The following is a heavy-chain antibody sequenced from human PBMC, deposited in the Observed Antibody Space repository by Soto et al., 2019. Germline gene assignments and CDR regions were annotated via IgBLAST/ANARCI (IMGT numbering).Heavy chain of an antibody. V-gene: IGHV1-69*01. D-gene: IGHD5-12*01. CDR3: ARGYSGYDLSPPFDY. Sequence: QVQLVQSGAEVKKPGSSVKVSCKASGGTFSSYAISWVRQAPGQGLEWLGGIIPIFGTANYAQKFQGRVTISADESTSTANMELSSLRSEDTAVYYCARGYSGYDLSPPFDYWGQGTLVTVSS. CDR1: GGTFSSYA. J-gene: IGHJ4*02. CDR2: IIPIFGTA.